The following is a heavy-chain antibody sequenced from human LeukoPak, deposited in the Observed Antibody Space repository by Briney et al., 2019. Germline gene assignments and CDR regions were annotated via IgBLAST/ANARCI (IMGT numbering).Heavy chain of an antibody. J-gene: IGHJ4*02. Sequence: SETLSLTCAVYGGSFSGYYWSWIRQPPGKGLEWIGEINHSGSTSYNPSLKSRVTISVDTSKNQFSLKLSSVTAADTAVYYCARHSARDWNYVLDYWGQGTLVTVSS. CDR1: GGSFSGYY. CDR2: INHSGST. D-gene: IGHD1-7*01. V-gene: IGHV4-34*01. CDR3: ARHSARDWNYVLDY.